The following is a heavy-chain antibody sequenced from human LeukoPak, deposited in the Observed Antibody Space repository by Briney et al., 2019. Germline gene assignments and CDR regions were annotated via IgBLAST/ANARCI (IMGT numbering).Heavy chain of an antibody. V-gene: IGHV3-21*01. D-gene: IGHD3-3*01. CDR3: AGHFGAWHYFDY. J-gene: IGHJ4*02. CDR2: ITTRSAYT. CDR1: GFSFNTYN. Sequence: SGGSLRLSCAASGFSFNTYNMNWARQAPGKGLEWISSITTRSAYTFYADSVRGRFTISRDNSKNTLYLQMNSLRPEDTAVYYCAGHFGAWHYFDYWGQGTLVTVSS.